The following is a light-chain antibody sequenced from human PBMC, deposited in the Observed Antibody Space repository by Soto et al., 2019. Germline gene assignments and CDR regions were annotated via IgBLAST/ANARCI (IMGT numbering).Light chain of an antibody. CDR3: QQYNNWPT. J-gene: IGKJ1*01. Sequence: EIVLTQSPGTLSLSPGERATLSCRASQSVNGNYLTWYQQKPGQAPRFLIYGASTRATGIPARFSGSGSGTEFTLTISSLQSEDFAVYYCQQYNNWPTFGQGTKVEIK. CDR1: QSVNGN. CDR2: GAS. V-gene: IGKV3-15*01.